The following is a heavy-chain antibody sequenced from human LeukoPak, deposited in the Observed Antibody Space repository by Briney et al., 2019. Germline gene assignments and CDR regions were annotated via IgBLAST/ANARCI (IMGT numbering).Heavy chain of an antibody. V-gene: IGHV3-74*01. CDR3: GRGGSYGDY. Sequence: GGALILSFASSGFTFSRYWMQWVRQVPGKGLVWVSRVNPDGSSTTYADSVKGRFTSSRYNAKNTLYLQMNRLRVEDTAVFYCGRGGSYGDYWGQGILVPVSS. CDR1: GFTFSRYW. D-gene: IGHD3-16*01. CDR2: VNPDGSST. J-gene: IGHJ4*02.